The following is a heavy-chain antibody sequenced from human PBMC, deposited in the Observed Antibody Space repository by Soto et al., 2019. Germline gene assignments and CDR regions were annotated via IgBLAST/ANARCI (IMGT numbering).Heavy chain of an antibody. J-gene: IGHJ4*02. CDR1: GFTFSSYS. Sequence: PGGSLRLSCAASGFTFSSYSMNWVRQAPGKGLEWVSSISSTSSYIYYADSVKGRFTISRDNAKNSLYLQMNSLRDEDTAVYYCARDKASRITGDKDYWGQGTLVTVSS. V-gene: IGHV3-21*01. CDR2: ISSTSSYI. D-gene: IGHD3-10*01. CDR3: ARDKASRITGDKDY.